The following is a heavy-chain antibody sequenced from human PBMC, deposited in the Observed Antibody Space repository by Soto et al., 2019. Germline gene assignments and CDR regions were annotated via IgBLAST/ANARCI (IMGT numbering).Heavy chain of an antibody. CDR1: GYTFTSYG. J-gene: IGHJ6*02. V-gene: IGHV1-18*04. CDR2: ISAYNGNT. CDR3: ARLRFLGWFPYYYYYGMDV. D-gene: IGHD3-3*01. Sequence: QVQLVQSGAEVKKPGASVKVSCKASGYTFTSYGISWVRQAPGQGLEWMGWISAYNGNTNYAQKLQGRVTMTTDTSTSTAYMELRSLGSDGTAVYYCARLRFLGWFPYYYYYGMDVWGQGTTVTVSS.